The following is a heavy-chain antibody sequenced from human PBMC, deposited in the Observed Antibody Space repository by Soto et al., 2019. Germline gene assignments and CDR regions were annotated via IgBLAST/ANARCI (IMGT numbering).Heavy chain of an antibody. Sequence: QTGGSLRLSCAASGFTLSSNAISWVRHAPGKGPQWVSPISGSGGSTYYAESVKRRLTISRANSKDTLDLQMNSLRAEDTAVYSCANIVGLGVAGLGPCYFEYWGQGTLVAVSS. CDR2: ISGSGGST. CDR1: GFTLSSNA. J-gene: IGHJ4*02. D-gene: IGHD6-19*01. V-gene: IGHV3-23*01. CDR3: ANIVGLGVAGLGPCYFEY.